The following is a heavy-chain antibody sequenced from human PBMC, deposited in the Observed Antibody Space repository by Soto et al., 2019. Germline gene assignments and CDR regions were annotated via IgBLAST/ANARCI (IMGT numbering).Heavy chain of an antibody. Sequence: ASVKVSCKASGYTFTSYSMHWVRQAPGQRLEWMGWINAGNGNTKYSQKFQGRVTITRDTSASTAYMELSSLRSEDKAVYYCARSPTFGGFDIWGQGTMVTVSS. D-gene: IGHD3-16*01. CDR1: GYTFTSYS. CDR3: ARSPTFGGFDI. J-gene: IGHJ3*02. V-gene: IGHV1-3*01. CDR2: INAGNGNT.